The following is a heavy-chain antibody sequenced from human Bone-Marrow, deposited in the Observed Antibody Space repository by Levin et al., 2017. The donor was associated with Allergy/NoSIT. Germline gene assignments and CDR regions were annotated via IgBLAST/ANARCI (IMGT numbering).Heavy chain of an antibody. V-gene: IGHV4-39*01. CDR3: ARHGPAYYNDWSDAFDI. D-gene: IGHD3-9*01. Sequence: SETLSLTCTVSGGSISSSYYWGWIHQPPGRGLEWIAYIYYSGTSYYNPSLGSRVTISVDTSKNQLSLKMSSVTAADTAVYYCARHGPAYYNDWSDAFDIWGQGTMVTVSS. J-gene: IGHJ3*02. CDR2: IYYSGTS. CDR1: GGSISSSYY.